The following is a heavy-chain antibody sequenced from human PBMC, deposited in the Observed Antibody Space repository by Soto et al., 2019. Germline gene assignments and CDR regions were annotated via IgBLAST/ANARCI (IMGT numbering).Heavy chain of an antibody. CDR1: GYTFSTYT. CDR3: AREGLVLVQTTVNSDYYYYAMEV. CDR2: IIPRSATS. D-gene: IGHD2-2*01. J-gene: IGHJ6*02. V-gene: IGHV1-69*13. Sequence: GASVKVSCKASGYTFSTYTITWMRQAPGQGLEWMGGIIPRSATSNYAQKFQGRVTITADESTSTAYMELSSLRSEDTAVYYCAREGLVLVQTTVNSDYYYYAMEVWGQGTTVTVSS.